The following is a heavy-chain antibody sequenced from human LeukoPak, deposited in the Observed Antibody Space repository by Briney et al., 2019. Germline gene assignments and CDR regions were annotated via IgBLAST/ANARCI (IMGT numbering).Heavy chain of an antibody. V-gene: IGHV3-23*01. CDR1: GFTFSNYA. D-gene: IGHD6-19*01. CDR2: MSGSGGST. J-gene: IGHJ4*02. Sequence: GGSLRLSCAASGFTFSNYAMSWVRLAPGKGLEWVSSMSGSGGSTYYADSVKGRFTISRDNSKNTLYLQMNNLRAEDTALYYCAKNQGQWLVPVDYWGQGTLVTVSS. CDR3: AKNQGQWLVPVDY.